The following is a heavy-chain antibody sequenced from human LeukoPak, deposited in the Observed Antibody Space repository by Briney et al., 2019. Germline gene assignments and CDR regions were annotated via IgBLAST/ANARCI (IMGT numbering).Heavy chain of an antibody. CDR2: INHSGST. CDR1: GGSFSGYY. J-gene: IGHJ4*02. Sequence: SETLSLTCAVYGGSFSGYYWSWIRPPPGKGLEWIGEINHSGSTNYNPSLKSRVTISVDTSKNQFSLKLSSVTAADTAVYYCARGSSSGWPYWGQGTLVTVSS. CDR3: ARGSSSGWPY. D-gene: IGHD6-19*01. V-gene: IGHV4-34*01.